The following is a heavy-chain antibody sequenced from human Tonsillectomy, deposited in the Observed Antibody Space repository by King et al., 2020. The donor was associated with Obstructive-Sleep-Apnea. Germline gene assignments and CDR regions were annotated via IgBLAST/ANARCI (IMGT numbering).Heavy chain of an antibody. V-gene: IGHV4-4*02. Sequence: VQLQESGPGLVKPSGTLSLTCAVSGGSISSSNWWSWVRQPPGKGLEWIGEIYHSGSTNYNPSLKSRVTLSVEKSKNQFSLKLSSVTAADTAVYYCARDASYLSGYYPRSFYYYGMDVWGQGTTVTVSS. CDR1: GGSISSSNW. CDR2: IYHSGST. D-gene: IGHD3-22*01. CDR3: ARDASYLSGYYPRSFYYYGMDV. J-gene: IGHJ6*02.